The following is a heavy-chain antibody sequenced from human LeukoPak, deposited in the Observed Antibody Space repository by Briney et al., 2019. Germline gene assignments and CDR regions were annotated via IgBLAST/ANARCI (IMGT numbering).Heavy chain of an antibody. D-gene: IGHD3-22*01. CDR3: TTDRYYDNSELQFQH. Sequence: GGSLRLSCAASGFTFRNYVIHWVRQAPGKGLEWLGRIKRETDGGTIDYAAPVKGRFTISRDDSRNTLYLQMDSLKIEDTAVYYCTTDRYYDNSELQFQHWGQGTLVTVSS. V-gene: IGHV3-15*01. J-gene: IGHJ1*01. CDR2: IKRETDGGTI. CDR1: GFTFRNYV.